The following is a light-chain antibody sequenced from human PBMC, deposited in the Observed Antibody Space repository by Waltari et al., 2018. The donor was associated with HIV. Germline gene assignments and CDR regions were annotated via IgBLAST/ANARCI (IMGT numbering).Light chain of an antibody. CDR2: GVT. V-gene: IGLV2-14*01. Sequence: QSALTQPASVSGSPGQSLTITCPGTNRNIGFFNLVSWYQQYPGTAPQLIIYGVTSRPPGVSNRFSGSKSGNTASLTISGLQTDDEAEYYCNSYSSDDTVVFGGGTKLTVL. J-gene: IGLJ2*01. CDR3: NSYSSDDTVV. CDR1: NRNIGFFNL.